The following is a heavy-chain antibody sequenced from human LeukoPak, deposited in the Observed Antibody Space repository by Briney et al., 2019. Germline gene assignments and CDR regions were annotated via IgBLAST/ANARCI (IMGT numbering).Heavy chain of an antibody. V-gene: IGHV4-39*07. D-gene: IGHD5-24*01. CDR3: ARDGGPRDGSGPYWYFDY. CDR2: IYYSGST. CDR1: GGSISSYY. Sequence: SETLSLTCTVSGGSISSYYWGWIRQPPGKGLEWIGSIYYSGSTYYNPSLKSRVTISVDTSKNQFSLKLSSVTAADTAVYYCARDGGPRDGSGPYWYFDYWGQGTLVTVSS. J-gene: IGHJ4*02.